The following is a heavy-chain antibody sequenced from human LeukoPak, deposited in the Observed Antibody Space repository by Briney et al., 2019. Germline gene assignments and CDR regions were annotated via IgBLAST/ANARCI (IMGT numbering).Heavy chain of an antibody. Sequence: GGSLRLSCAASGFTFSAYGMNWVRQAPGQGLEWVAIISYDEGTSYYADSVKGRFTISRDTSKNTLYLQMDSLRAEDTAVYYCAKSREGVPTRCLDSWGQGTLVTVSS. D-gene: IGHD3-10*01. V-gene: IGHV3-30*18. CDR1: GFTFSAYG. J-gene: IGHJ5*01. CDR2: ISYDEGTS. CDR3: AKSREGVPTRCLDS.